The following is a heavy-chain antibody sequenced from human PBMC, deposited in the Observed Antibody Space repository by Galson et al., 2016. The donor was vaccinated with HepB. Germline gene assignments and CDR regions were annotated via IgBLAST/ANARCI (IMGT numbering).Heavy chain of an antibody. V-gene: IGHV4-39*02. CDR2: IYYTGST. CDR3: AKGFWNGFFDRFDL. D-gene: IGHD1-1*01. Sequence: WIGSIYYTGSTYHNPSLKSRITMSVDTSNNHFSLRLSSVTAADTAVYYCAKGFWNGFFDRFDLWGQGTLVTVSS. J-gene: IGHJ4*02.